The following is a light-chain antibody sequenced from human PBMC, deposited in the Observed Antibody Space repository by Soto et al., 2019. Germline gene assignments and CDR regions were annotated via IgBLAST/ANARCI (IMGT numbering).Light chain of an antibody. J-gene: IGKJ3*01. CDR1: QSVSSSY. V-gene: IGKV3-20*01. Sequence: EIVLTQSPGTLSLSPGERATLSCRASQSVSSSYLAWYQQKPGQAPRLLIYGASSRATGIPDRFSGSGSGKDFTLTISRLEPEDCAVYYCQQYGSSPLTFGPGTKVDIK. CDR2: GAS. CDR3: QQYGSSPLT.